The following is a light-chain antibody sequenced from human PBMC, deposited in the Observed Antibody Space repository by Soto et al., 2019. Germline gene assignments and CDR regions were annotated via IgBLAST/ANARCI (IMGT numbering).Light chain of an antibody. CDR1: QSLLHSNGYNY. Sequence: DIVMTQSPLSLPVTPGEPASISCRSSQSLLHSNGYNYLGWYLQKPGQSPQLLIYLGSNRASGVPDRFSGSGSGTDYTLTISSLQPEDFATYYCQQSYRTPTFGQGTRLEIK. CDR2: LGS. V-gene: IGKV2-28*01. CDR3: QQSYRTPT. J-gene: IGKJ5*01.